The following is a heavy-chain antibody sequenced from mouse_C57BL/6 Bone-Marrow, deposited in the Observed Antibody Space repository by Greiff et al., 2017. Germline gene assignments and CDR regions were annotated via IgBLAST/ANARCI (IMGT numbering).Heavy chain of an antibody. D-gene: IGHD1-1*01. CDR2: FYPGSGSI. J-gene: IGHJ2*01. CDR3: ARYEDTVVATDYFDY. CDR1: GYTFTEYT. Sequence: VQLQESGAELVKPGASVKLSCKASGYTFTEYTIHWVKQRSGQGLEWIGWFYPGSGSIKYNEKFKDKATLTADKSSSTVYMELSRLTSEDSAVYFCARYEDTVVATDYFDYWGQGTTLTVSS. V-gene: IGHV1-62-2*01.